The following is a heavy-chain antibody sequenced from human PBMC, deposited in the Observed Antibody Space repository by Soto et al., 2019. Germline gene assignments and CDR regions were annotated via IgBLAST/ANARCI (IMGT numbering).Heavy chain of an antibody. CDR2: IYYSGST. V-gene: IGHV4-39*01. CDR3: ARHDVYLIKSWLRRGRDAFDI. D-gene: IGHD5-12*01. CDR1: GGSISSGGYY. J-gene: IGHJ3*02. Sequence: SETLSLTCTVSGGSISSGGYYWSWIRQHPGKGLEWIGCIYYSGSTYYNPSLKSRVTISVDTSKNQFSLKLSSVTAADTAVYYCARHDVYLIKSWLRRGRDAFDIWGQGTMVTVSS.